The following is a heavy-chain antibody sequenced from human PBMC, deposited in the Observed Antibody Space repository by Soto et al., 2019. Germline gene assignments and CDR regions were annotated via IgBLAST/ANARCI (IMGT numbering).Heavy chain of an antibody. D-gene: IGHD5-12*01. CDR1: GFTFSSYA. Sequence: GGSLRLSCAASGFTFSSYAMSWVRQAPGKGLEWVSAISGSGGNTFYADSVKGRFTISRDNSKNTLYLQMNSLRAEDTAVYYCANSGYVNYYYYTDVWGKGTTVTVS. CDR3: ANSGYVNYYYYTDV. CDR2: ISGSGGNT. J-gene: IGHJ6*03. V-gene: IGHV3-23*01.